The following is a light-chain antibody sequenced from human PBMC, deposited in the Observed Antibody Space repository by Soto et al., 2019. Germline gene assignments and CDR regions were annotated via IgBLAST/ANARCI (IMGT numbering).Light chain of an antibody. CDR1: SNDVGAYNS. Sequence: QSALAQPASVSGSPGQSITISCPGTSNDVGAYNSVSWYQQHLGKAPKLMIYEVSNRPSGISNRFSASKSGNAASLTISGLQAEDEADYYCSSYTTSSTYVFGTGTKVTVL. V-gene: IGLV2-14*01. CDR2: EVS. J-gene: IGLJ1*01. CDR3: SSYTTSSTYV.